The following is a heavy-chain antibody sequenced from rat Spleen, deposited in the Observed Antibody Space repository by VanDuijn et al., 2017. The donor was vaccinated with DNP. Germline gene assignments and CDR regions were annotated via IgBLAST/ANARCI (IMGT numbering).Heavy chain of an antibody. CDR1: GFTFSDYY. CDR2: ISNDGGST. Sequence: EVQLVESGGGLVQPGRSLKLSCAASGFTFSDYYMAWVRQAPTKGLEWVAYISNDGGSTYYGDSMKGRFTISRDNVKSTLYLQMNSLRSEDMATYYCASLLLPNWFAYWGQGTLVTVSS. D-gene: IGHD1-1*01. J-gene: IGHJ3*01. V-gene: IGHV5-22*01. CDR3: ASLLLPNWFAY.